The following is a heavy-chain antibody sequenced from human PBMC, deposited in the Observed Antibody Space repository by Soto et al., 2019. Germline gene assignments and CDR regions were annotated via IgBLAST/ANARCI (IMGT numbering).Heavy chain of an antibody. J-gene: IGHJ6*02. CDR2: IIPIFGTA. CDR1: GGTFSSYA. CDR3: ARVRYFDWPPPSPPLSNYYYGMDV. V-gene: IGHV1-69*12. Sequence: QVQLVQSGAEVKKPGSSVKVSCKASGGTFSSYAISWVRQAPGQGLEWMGGIIPIFGTANYAQKFQGRVTITADESTSTAYMELSSLRSEDTAVYYCARVRYFDWPPPSPPLSNYYYGMDVWGQGTTVTVSS. D-gene: IGHD3-9*01.